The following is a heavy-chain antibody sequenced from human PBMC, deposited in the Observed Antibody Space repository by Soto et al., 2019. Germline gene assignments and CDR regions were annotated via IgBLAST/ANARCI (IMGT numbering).Heavy chain of an antibody. D-gene: IGHD6-19*01. CDR1: GGSISSYY. V-gene: IGHV4-59*08. J-gene: IGHJ3*01. CDR3: ERHQRLIAVAVAYAFDF. Sequence: SETLSLTCTVSGGSISSYYWSWIRQPPGKGLEWIGYIYYSGSTNYNPSRKSRVTISVDTSKNQFSLKLSSVTAADTAVYFCERHQRLIAVAVAYAFDFWGQRTMVTVSS. CDR2: IYYSGST.